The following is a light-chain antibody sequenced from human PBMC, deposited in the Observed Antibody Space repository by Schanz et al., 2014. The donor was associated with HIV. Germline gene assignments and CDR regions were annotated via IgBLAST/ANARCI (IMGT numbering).Light chain of an antibody. CDR3: QQYGSLPWT. V-gene: IGKV3-20*01. CDR2: GAS. CDR1: QSVSSSY. Sequence: EIVLTQSPGTLSLSPGDRATLSCRASQSVSSSYLAWYQQKPGQAPRLLIYGASSRATGIPDRFSGSGSGTDFTLTISRVEPEDYAVYYCQQYGSLPWTFGQGTKVEVK. J-gene: IGKJ1*01.